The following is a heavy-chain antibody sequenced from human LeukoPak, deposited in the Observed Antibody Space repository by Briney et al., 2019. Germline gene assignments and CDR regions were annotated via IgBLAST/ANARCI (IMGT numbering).Heavy chain of an antibody. V-gene: IGHV1-46*01. J-gene: IGHJ4*02. Sequence: ASVKVSCKASGYTFTSYGISWVRQAPGQGLEWMGIINPSGGSTSYAQKFQGRVTMTRDTSTSTVYMELSSLRSEDTAVYYCARASHRVKGTYYFDYWGQGTLVTVSS. CDR2: INPSGGST. CDR3: ARASHRVKGTYYFDY. CDR1: GYTFTSYG. D-gene: IGHD1-14*01.